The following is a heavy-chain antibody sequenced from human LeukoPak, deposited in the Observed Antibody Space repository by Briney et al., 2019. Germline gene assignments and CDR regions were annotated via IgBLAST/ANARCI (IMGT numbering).Heavy chain of an antibody. CDR3: AREGLDRGYFDY. V-gene: IGHV3-21*01. Sequence: PGGSLRLSCAASGFTFITYTINWVRQAPGKGLEWVTSISSSSSYIYYADSVKGRFTISRDNAKNSLYLQMNSLRAEDTAVYYCAREGLDRGYFDYWGQGSLVTVSS. CDR1: GFTFITYT. CDR2: ISSSSSYI. J-gene: IGHJ4*02. D-gene: IGHD1-14*01.